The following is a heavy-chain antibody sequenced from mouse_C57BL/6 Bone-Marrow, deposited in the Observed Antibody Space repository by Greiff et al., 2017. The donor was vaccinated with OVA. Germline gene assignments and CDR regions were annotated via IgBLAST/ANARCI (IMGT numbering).Heavy chain of an antibody. V-gene: IGHV14-2*01. J-gene: IGHJ4*01. CDR3: ARSPITTVVATEDY. D-gene: IGHD1-1*01. CDR1: GFNIKDYY. Sequence: EVKLVESGAELVKPGASVKLSCTASGFNIKDYYMHWVKQRTEQGLEWIGRIDPEDGETKYAPKFQGKATITADTSSNTAYLQLSSLTSEDTAVYYCARSPITTVVATEDYWGQGTSVTVSS. CDR2: IDPEDGET.